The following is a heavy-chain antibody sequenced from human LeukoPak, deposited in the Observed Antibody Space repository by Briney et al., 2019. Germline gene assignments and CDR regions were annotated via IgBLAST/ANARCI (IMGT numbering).Heavy chain of an antibody. CDR2: INPNSGGT. D-gene: IGHD1-7*01. CDR3: ARAFDTGTKPNDY. J-gene: IGHJ4*02. CDR1: GYTFTGYY. Sequence: GASVKVSCKASGYTFTGYYMHWVRQAPGQGLEWMGWINPNSGGTNYAQKFQGRVTMTRDTSISTAYMELSRLRSDDTAVYYCARAFDTGTKPNDYWGQGTLVTVSS. V-gene: IGHV1-2*02.